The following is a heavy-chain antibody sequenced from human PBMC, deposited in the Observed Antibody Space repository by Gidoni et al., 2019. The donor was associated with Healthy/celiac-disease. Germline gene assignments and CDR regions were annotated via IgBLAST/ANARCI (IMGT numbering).Heavy chain of an antibody. J-gene: IGHJ2*01. Sequence: QLQLQESGPGLVKPSETLSLTCTVSGGSISSSSYYWGWIRQPPGKGLEWIGSIYYSGSTYYNPSLKSRVTISVDTSKNQFSLKLSSVTAADTAVYYCARRESIGAGQPRGGWYFDLWGRGTLVTVSS. CDR2: IYYSGST. CDR1: GGSISSSSYY. V-gene: IGHV4-39*01. CDR3: ARRESIGAGQPRGGWYFDL. D-gene: IGHD3-10*01.